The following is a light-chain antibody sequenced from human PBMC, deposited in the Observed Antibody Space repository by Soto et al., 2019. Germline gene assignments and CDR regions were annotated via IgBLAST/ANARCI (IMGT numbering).Light chain of an antibody. V-gene: IGKV1-5*01. CDR1: QSISNW. CDR3: QQYNSYS. CDR2: HDS. Sequence: DIQITQSPSTLPSSVGDRVPTTSRASQSISNWLAWYQQKPGTAPKVLIYHDSNLQSGVPSRFSGSGSGTEFTLTISSLQPDDFATYYCQQYNSYSFGQGTKVDIK. J-gene: IGKJ1*01.